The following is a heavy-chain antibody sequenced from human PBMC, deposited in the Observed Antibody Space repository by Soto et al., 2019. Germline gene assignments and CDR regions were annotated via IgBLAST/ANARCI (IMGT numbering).Heavy chain of an antibody. CDR2: IIPIFGTA. V-gene: IGHV1-69*01. CDR3: ASGAWKSIAARPFDY. CDR1: GGTFSSYA. D-gene: IGHD6-6*01. Sequence: QVQLVQSVAEVKKPGSSVKVSCKASGGTFSSYAISWVRQAPGQGREWTGGIIPIFGTANYAQKFQGRVTITADESTSTAYMELSSLRSEDTAVYYCASGAWKSIAARPFDYWGQGTLVTVSS. J-gene: IGHJ4*02.